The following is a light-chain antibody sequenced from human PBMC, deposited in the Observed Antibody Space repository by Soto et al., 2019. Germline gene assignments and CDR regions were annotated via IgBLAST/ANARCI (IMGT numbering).Light chain of an antibody. Sequence: EIVLTQSPGTLSLSPGERATLSCRASQSVSSSYLAWYQQKPGQAPRLLIDGASSRATGIPDRFSGSGSGTDFTLIISRLEPEDFAVYYCQQYGSSLITFGQGTRLEIK. CDR2: GAS. V-gene: IGKV3-20*01. CDR3: QQYGSSLIT. CDR1: QSVSSSY. J-gene: IGKJ5*01.